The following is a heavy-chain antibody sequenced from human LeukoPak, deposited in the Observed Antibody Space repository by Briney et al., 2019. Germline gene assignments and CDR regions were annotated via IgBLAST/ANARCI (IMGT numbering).Heavy chain of an antibody. CDR1: GGSISSYY. CDR2: IYYSGST. CDR3: ARDRFVVVVPASPSGGLDY. V-gene: IGHV4-59*01. Sequence: PSETLSLTCTVSGGSISSYYWSWIRQPPGKGLEWIGYIYYSGSTNYNPSLKSRVTISVDTSKNQFSLKLSSVTAADTAVYYCARDRFVVVVPASPSGGLDYWGQGTLVTVSS. D-gene: IGHD2-2*01. J-gene: IGHJ4*02.